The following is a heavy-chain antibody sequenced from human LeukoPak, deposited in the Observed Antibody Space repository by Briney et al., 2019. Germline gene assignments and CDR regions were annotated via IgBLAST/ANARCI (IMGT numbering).Heavy chain of an antibody. V-gene: IGHV1-8*01. J-gene: IGHJ6*02. CDR2: MNPSSGNT. Sequence: ASVKVSCKASGYTVTSYDINWVRQATGQGLEWMGWMNPSSGNTGYAQKFQGRVTMTRNTSISTAYMELSSLRSEDTAVYYCARGSRNFGVVPWSYGMDVWGQGTTVTVSS. D-gene: IGHD3-3*01. CDR1: GYTVTSYD. CDR3: ARGSRNFGVVPWSYGMDV.